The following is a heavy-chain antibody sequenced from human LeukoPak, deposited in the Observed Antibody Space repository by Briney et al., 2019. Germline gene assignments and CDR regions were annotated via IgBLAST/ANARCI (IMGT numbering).Heavy chain of an antibody. CDR3: ARLGFSNY. CDR2: IYYSGGT. V-gene: IGHV4-59*08. Sequence: SETLSFTCTGSGGSISSYYWSWLRQPPGKGLEWIGYIYYSGGTNYNPSLKSRVTISVDTSKNQFSLKLISVTAADTAVYYCARLGFSNYWGQGTLVTVSS. J-gene: IGHJ4*02. D-gene: IGHD3-10*01. CDR1: GGSISSYY.